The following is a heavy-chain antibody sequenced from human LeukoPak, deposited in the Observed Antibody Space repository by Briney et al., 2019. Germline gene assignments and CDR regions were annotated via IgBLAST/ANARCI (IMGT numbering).Heavy chain of an antibody. D-gene: IGHD6-19*01. CDR1: GFTFSSYG. Sequence: GGSLRLSCAASGFTFSSYGMHWVRQAPGKGLEWVAVISYDGSNKYYADSVKGRFTISRDNSKNTPYLQMNSLRAEDTAVYYCAKNAVAGTFGDAFDIWGQGTMVTVSS. CDR3: AKNAVAGTFGDAFDI. V-gene: IGHV3-30*18. CDR2: ISYDGSNK. J-gene: IGHJ3*02.